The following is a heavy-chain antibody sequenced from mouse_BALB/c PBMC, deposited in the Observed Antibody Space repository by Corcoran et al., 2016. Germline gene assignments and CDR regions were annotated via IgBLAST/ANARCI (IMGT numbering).Heavy chain of an antibody. CDR2: IYPGDGST. V-gene: IGHV1S56*01. D-gene: IGHD3-1*01. CDR1: GYTFKSYD. J-gene: IGHJ4*01. Sequence: QVQLQQSGPELVKRGALVKISCKASGYTFKSYDINGVKQRPGQGLEWIGWIYPGDGSTKYNEKFKGKATLTADKSSSTAYMQLSSLTSENSAVYFCARSARAAMDYWGQGTSVTVSS. CDR3: ARSARAAMDY.